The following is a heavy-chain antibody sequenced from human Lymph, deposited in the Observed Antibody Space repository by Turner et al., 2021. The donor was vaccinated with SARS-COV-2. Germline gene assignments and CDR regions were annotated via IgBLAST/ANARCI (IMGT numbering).Heavy chain of an antibody. Sequence: EVQLVESGGGLVQPGGSLRPPWAASGFTVSSSYMSWVRQAPGKGLEWVSVIYSGGSTYCADAVEGRFTITRGNNKNTLYLQMNSLRAEDTAVYYCARAWGRYSYGFDYWGQGTLVTVSS. CDR3: ARAWGRYSYGFDY. CDR1: GFTVSSSY. J-gene: IGHJ4*02. CDR2: IYSGGST. V-gene: IGHV3-66*01. D-gene: IGHD5-18*01.